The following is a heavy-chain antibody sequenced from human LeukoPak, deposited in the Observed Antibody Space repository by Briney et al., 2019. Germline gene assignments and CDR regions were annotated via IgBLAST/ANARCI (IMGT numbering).Heavy chain of an antibody. CDR1: GGSISSSSYY. D-gene: IGHD2-15*01. CDR3: ARQRATRYCSGGSCHILDY. J-gene: IGHJ4*02. CDR2: INHSGST. Sequence: SETLSLTCTVSGGSISSSSYYWGWIRQPPGKGLEWIGEINHSGSTNYNPSLKSRVTISVDTSKNQFSLKLSSVTAADTAVYYCARQRATRYCSGGSCHILDYWGQGTLVTVSS. V-gene: IGHV4-39*01.